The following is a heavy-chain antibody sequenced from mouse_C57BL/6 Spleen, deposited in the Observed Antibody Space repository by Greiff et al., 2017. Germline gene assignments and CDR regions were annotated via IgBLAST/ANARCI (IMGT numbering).Heavy chain of an antibody. CDR2: IDPETGGT. Sequence: VQLQQSGAELVRPGASVTLSCKASGYTFTDYEMHWVKQTPVHGLAWIGAIDPETGGTASNQKFKGKAILTADKSSSTAYMELRSLTSEDSAVYYCTREGYSNYFDYWGQGTTLTVSS. CDR1: GYTFTDYE. CDR3: TREGYSNYFDY. J-gene: IGHJ2*01. D-gene: IGHD2-5*01. V-gene: IGHV1-15*01.